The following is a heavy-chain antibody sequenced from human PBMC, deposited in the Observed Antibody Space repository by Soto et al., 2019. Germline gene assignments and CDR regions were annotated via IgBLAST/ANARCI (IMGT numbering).Heavy chain of an antibody. CDR1: GFTFSSSW. Sequence: EVQLVESGGGLVQPGGSLRLSCTTSGFTFSSSWMSWVRQAPGKGLEWVANLKEDGSKDYYVDSVKGRFTISRDNAKNSLYLQMNSLRVEDTAVYYCAMGVYSSGWYPDYFDYWGQGALVTVSS. J-gene: IGHJ4*02. D-gene: IGHD6-19*01. V-gene: IGHV3-7*04. CDR2: LKEDGSKD. CDR3: AMGVYSSGWYPDYFDY.